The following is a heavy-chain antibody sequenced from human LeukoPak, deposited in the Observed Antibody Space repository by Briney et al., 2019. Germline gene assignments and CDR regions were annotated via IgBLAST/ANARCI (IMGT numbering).Heavy chain of an antibody. J-gene: IGHJ4*02. V-gene: IGHV1-18*01. CDR1: GYTFTSYG. CDR2: ISAYNGNT. D-gene: IGHD4-23*01. Sequence: ASVKVSCKASGYTFTSYGISWVRQAPGQGLEWMGWISAYNGNTNYAQKLQGRVTMTTDTSTSTAYMELSSLRSEDTAVYYCARGGLGYGNRAALGYWGQGTLVTVSS. CDR3: ARGGLGYGNRAALGY.